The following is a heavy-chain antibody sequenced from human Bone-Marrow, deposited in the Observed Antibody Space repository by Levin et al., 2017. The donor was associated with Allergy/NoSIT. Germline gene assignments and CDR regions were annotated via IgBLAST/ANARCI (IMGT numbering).Heavy chain of an antibody. CDR3: ARAPEGAKYGSFDY. V-gene: IGHV4-4*07. CDR1: GGSISSYY. D-gene: IGHD1-26*01. Sequence: GSLRLSCTVSGGSISSYYWSWIRQPAGKGLEWIGRIYTSGSTNYNPSLKSRVTMSVDTSKNQFSLKLSSVTAADTAVYYCARAPEGAKYGSFDYWGQGTLVTVSS. CDR2: IYTSGST. J-gene: IGHJ4*02.